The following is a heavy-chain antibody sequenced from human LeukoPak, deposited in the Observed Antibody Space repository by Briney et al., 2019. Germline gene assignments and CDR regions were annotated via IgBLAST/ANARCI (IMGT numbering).Heavy chain of an antibody. Sequence: SETLSLTCSVSGGSIGDYYWSWIRQPPGKGLDWVGYLSNSGSSYYNPSLRSRVTMSLDTSNNRISLRLSSATAADTAVYYCARQTRYYDSSGYPVLGIFDPWGQGTTVTVSS. CDR1: GGSIGDYY. CDR2: LSNSGSS. D-gene: IGHD3-22*01. J-gene: IGHJ3*01. CDR3: ARQTRYYDSSGYPVLGIFDP. V-gene: IGHV4-59*01.